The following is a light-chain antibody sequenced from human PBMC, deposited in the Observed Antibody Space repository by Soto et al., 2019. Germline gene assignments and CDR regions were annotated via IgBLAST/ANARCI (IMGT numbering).Light chain of an antibody. Sequence: DIQMTQSPSTLSASVGDTVTVTCRASQSVSGWLAWYQQKPGKAPKLLIYKASSLEGGVPSRFSGGGSGTEFTLTISSLQPDDFATYYCQQYSSFWTFGQGTKVDIK. V-gene: IGKV1-5*03. CDR2: KAS. J-gene: IGKJ1*01. CDR1: QSVSGW. CDR3: QQYSSFWT.